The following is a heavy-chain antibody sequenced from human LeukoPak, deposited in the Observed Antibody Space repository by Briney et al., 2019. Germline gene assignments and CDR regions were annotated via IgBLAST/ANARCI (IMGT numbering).Heavy chain of an antibody. Sequence: PGGSLRLSCAASGFDFSNYDMTWGRQAPGKGLEYVSSISRGGNYIYSADSVRGRFSISRNNAENSLFLQMNSLRGEDTAVYYCARIGPGTDVYNSFDYWGQGTLVAVSS. CDR1: GFDFSNYD. CDR2: ISRGGNYI. D-gene: IGHD5-24*01. V-gene: IGHV3-21*01. J-gene: IGHJ4*02. CDR3: ARIGPGTDVYNSFDY.